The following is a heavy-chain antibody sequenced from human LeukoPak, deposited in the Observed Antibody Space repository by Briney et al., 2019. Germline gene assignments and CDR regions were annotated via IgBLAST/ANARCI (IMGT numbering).Heavy chain of an antibody. V-gene: IGHV4-38-2*01. CDR1: GFSLSSGYF. CDR3: ARYQWATVTSLDDY. D-gene: IGHD4-17*01. J-gene: IGHJ4*02. Sequence: SETLSLTCAVSGFSLSSGYFWGWIRQPPGKGLEWIGSIYHNGVSYFNPSLKSRATISFDTSKNHFSLKLTSVPAADTAVYYCARYQWATVTSLDDYWGRGTLVTVSS. CDR2: IYHNGVS.